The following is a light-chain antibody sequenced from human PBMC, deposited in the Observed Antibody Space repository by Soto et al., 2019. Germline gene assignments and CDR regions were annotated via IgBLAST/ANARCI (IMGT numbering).Light chain of an antibody. Sequence: DIQMTQSPSSLSASVRDRVTITCRASQSISSYLNRYQQKPGKAPKLLIYAASSLQSGVPSRFSGSGSGTDFTLTISCLQSEDLATYYCQQYYSYPPTFGQGTKVDIK. V-gene: IGKV1-39*01. J-gene: IGKJ1*01. CDR3: QQYYSYPPT. CDR2: AAS. CDR1: QSISSY.